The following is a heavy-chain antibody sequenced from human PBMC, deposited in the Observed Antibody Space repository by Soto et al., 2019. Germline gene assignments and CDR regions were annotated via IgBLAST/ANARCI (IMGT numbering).Heavy chain of an antibody. CDR1: GFTVSSNY. Sequence: EVQLVESGGGLVQPGGSLRLSCAASGFTVSSNYMSWVRQAPGKGLEWGSVIYSGGSTYYADSVKGRFTISRDNSKNTRYLQMNSVRAEDTAVYYCERESRSGSHYYFGMDVWGQGTTVTVSS. CDR3: ERESRSGSHYYFGMDV. CDR2: IYSGGST. D-gene: IGHD1-26*01. V-gene: IGHV3-66*01. J-gene: IGHJ6*02.